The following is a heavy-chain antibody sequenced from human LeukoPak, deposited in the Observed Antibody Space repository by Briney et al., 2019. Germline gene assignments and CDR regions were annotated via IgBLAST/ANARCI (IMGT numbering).Heavy chain of an antibody. CDR3: AKDRGWFGGSLANFDY. CDR2: ISGSGAST. J-gene: IGHJ4*02. Sequence: GGSLRLSCAASGLTFSTYGMTWVRQAPGKGLEWVSAISGSGASTYYADSVKGRFTISRDNSRNTLYVQMNILRAEDTAVYYCAKDRGWFGGSLANFDYWGQGTLVTVSS. D-gene: IGHD3-10*01. CDR1: GLTFSTYG. V-gene: IGHV3-23*01.